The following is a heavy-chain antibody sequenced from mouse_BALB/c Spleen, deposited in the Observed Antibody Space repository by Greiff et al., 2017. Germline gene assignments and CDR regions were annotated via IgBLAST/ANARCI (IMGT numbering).Heavy chain of an antibody. V-gene: IGHV1-14*01. J-gene: IGHJ3*01. D-gene: IGHD2-10*01. CDR1: GYTFTSYV. CDR3: AISEAYYGNYGFAY. Sequence: VQLLQSGPGLVKPGASVKMSCTASGYTFTSYVMHWVKQKPGQGLEWIGYISTYNDGTKYNEKFKGKATLTSDKSSSTAYMEISSLTSEDSAFYYCAISEAYYGNYGFAYWGQGTLVTVSA. CDR2: ISTYNDGT.